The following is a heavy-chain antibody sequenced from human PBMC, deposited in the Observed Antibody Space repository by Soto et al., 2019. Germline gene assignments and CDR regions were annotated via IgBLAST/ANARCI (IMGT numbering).Heavy chain of an antibody. CDR1: GGTFSMYA. J-gene: IGHJ4*02. CDR3: ARADGIAARPDIDY. CDR2: ISAYNGNT. D-gene: IGHD6-6*01. V-gene: IGHV1-18*01. Sequence: ASVKVSCKASGGTFSMYAISCVLQSPGQGLEWMGWISAYNGNTNYAQKLQGRVTMTTDTSTSTAYMDLRSLRSDDTAIYYCARADGIAARPDIDYWGQGTLVTVSS.